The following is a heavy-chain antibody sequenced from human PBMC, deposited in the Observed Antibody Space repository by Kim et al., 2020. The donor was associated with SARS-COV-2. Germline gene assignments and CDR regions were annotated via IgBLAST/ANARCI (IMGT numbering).Heavy chain of an antibody. CDR2: IWYDGSNK. D-gene: IGHD2-2*01. J-gene: IGHJ4*02. CDR3: AKDGPSVSEYQLLWD. Sequence: GGSLRLSCAASGFTFSNYGLHWVRQAPGKGLEWVAVIWYDGSNKYYADSVKGRFTISRDNSKNTLYLQMNSLRAEDTAVYYCAKDGPSVSEYQLLWDWGQGTLVTVSS. V-gene: IGHV3-33*06. CDR1: GFTFSNYG.